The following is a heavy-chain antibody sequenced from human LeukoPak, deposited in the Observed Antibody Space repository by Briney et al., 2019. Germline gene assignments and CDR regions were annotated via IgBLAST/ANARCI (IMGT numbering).Heavy chain of an antibody. J-gene: IGHJ4*02. D-gene: IGHD2-2*01. Sequence: SGTLSLTCAVSGASISSNNWWWSWVRQPPGKGLEWIGEIYHSGTTNYNPSLKSRVIMSVDKSKNQFSLKLTSVTAADTAVYYCVRDGKLLFYQFDYWGQGTLVTVSS. CDR2: IYHSGTT. CDR3: VRDGKLLFYQFDY. CDR1: GASISSNNW. V-gene: IGHV4-4*02.